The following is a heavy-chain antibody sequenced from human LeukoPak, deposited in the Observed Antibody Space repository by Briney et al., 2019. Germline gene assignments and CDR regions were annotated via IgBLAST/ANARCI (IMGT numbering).Heavy chain of an antibody. V-gene: IGHV3-23*01. CDR2: ISGNGGST. CDR1: GLILSSYA. Sequence: GGSLRLSCASSGLILSSYAMSWVRQAPGRGLGWVSVISGNGGSTDYADAVKGRFTSSRDNSKNTLFLQMNTLRAEDTAVYYCKKSVAGRLDYWGQGTLVTVSS. CDR3: KKSVAGRLDY. D-gene: IGHD2-15*01. J-gene: IGHJ4*02.